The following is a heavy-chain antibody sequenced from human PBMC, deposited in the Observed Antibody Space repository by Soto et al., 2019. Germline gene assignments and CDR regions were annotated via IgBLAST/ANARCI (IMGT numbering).Heavy chain of an antibody. V-gene: IGHV3-21*01. CDR3: ARDLITMVREYGMDV. D-gene: IGHD3-10*01. J-gene: IGHJ6*02. Sequence: GSLRLSCAASGFTFSSYSMNWVRQAPGKGLEWVSSISSSSSYIYYADSVKGRFTISRDNAKNSLYLQMNSLRAKDTAVYYCARDLITMVREYGMDVWGQGTTVTVSS. CDR1: GFTFSSYS. CDR2: ISSSSSYI.